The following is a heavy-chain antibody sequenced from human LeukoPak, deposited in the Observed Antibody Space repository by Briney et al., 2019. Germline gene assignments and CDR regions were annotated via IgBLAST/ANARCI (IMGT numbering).Heavy chain of an antibody. J-gene: IGHJ3*02. D-gene: IGHD4-11*01. CDR1: RFTFSNYA. CDR3: AKARNSDYRFGFDI. CDR2: ISGSGGST. Sequence: GGSLRVSCAVARFTFSNYAMSWVRQAPGKGLEWVSGISGSGGSTYYADSVKGRFTFFGDNSRNTLYPQMSSLRAEDTAVYYCAKARNSDYRFGFDIWGQGTMVTVSS. V-gene: IGHV3-23*01.